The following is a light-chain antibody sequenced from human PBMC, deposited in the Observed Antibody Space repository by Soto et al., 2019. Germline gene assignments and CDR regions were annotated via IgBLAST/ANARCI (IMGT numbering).Light chain of an antibody. CDR2: NVT. V-gene: IGLV2-14*03. J-gene: IGLJ2*01. CDR1: SSDVGGYNY. CDR3: TSYTSVSALVI. Sequence: QSALTQPASVSGSPGQSITISCTGSSSDVGGYNYVSWHQHHPGKAPKLMIYNVTNRPSGVSNRFSGSKSGNTASLTISGHEADDEADYYCTSYTSVSALVIFGGGTQLTVL.